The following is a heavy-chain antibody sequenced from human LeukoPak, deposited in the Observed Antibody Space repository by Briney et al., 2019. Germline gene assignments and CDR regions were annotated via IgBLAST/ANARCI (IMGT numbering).Heavy chain of an antibody. CDR2: INPSGGST. D-gene: IGHD3-22*01. Sequence: GASVKVSCKASAYTXTNYYLHWVRQAPGQGLEWMGIINPSGGSTSYAQKYQGRVTMTRDTSTSTVYMELSSLRSEDTAVYYCAREGSSGQLLWGQGSMVTVSS. V-gene: IGHV1-46*01. CDR3: AREGSSGQLL. CDR1: AYTXTNYY. J-gene: IGHJ3*01.